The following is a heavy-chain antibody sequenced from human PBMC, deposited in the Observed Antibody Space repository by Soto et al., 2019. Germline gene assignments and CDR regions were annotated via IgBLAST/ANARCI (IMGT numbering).Heavy chain of an antibody. CDR2: ISSSSSYI. J-gene: IGHJ4*02. V-gene: IGHV3-21*01. Sequence: EVQLVESGGGLVKPGGSLRLSCAASGFTFSSYSMNWVRQAPGKGLGWVSSISSSSSYIYYADSVKGRFTISRDNAKNSLYLQMNSLRAEDTAVYYCARGPSDYGHFDYWGQGTLVTVSS. CDR1: GFTFSSYS. D-gene: IGHD4-17*01. CDR3: ARGPSDYGHFDY.